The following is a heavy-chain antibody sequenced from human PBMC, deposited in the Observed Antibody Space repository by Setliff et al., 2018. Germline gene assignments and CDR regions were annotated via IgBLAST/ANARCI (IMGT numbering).Heavy chain of an antibody. CDR1: GGSFSGYY. CDR3: ARDRRGSSYYNFWSDGRYFDY. Sequence: PSETLSLTCAVYGGSFSGYYWSWIRQPPGKGLEWVGNIGHTGSINYNPSLKSRLTISQDTSKNQVSLKLNSVTATDTAVYYCARDRRGSSYYNFWSDGRYFDYWGQGTLVTVSS. V-gene: IGHV4-34*01. J-gene: IGHJ4*02. CDR2: IGHTGSI. D-gene: IGHD3-3*01.